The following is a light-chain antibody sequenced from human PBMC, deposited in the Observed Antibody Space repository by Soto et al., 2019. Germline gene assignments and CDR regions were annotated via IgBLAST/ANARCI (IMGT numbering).Light chain of an antibody. CDR1: QSVLYSSNDKNY. CDR2: WAS. CDR3: RQYYSRPFT. V-gene: IGKV4-1*01. J-gene: IGKJ3*01. Sequence: DIVMTQSPDSLAVSLGERATINCKSSQSVLYSSNDKNYLAWYQQKPGQPPRLLIYWASTRESGVPDRVTGGGSGTDFTLTSSSLQAEDVAVYYCRQYYSRPFTFGPGTKVDIK.